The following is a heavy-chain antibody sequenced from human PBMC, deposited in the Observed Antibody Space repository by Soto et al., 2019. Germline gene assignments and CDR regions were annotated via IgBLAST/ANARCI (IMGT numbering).Heavy chain of an antibody. V-gene: IGHV1-18*01. D-gene: IGHD2-2*01. CDR2: ISAYNGNT. Sequence: XSVRVCCKASGCPFSSYGIIWVRQAPGQGLEWMGWISAYNGNTNYAQKLQGRVTMTTDTSTSTAYMELRSLRSDDTAVYYCARDKYQLLLLITTLPTYYYGMDVWGQRTTVTVSS. J-gene: IGHJ6*02. CDR3: ARDKYQLLLLITTLPTYYYGMDV. CDR1: GCPFSSYG.